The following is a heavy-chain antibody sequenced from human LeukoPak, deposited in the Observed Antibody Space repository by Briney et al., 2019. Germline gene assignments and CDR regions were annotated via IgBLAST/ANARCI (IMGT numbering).Heavy chain of an antibody. CDR3: ARSMGE. D-gene: IGHD3-16*01. V-gene: IGHV3-74*01. CDR1: GFTFSGSW. J-gene: IGHJ4*02. Sequence: GGSLRLSCEASGFTFSGSWMHWVRQAPGKGLEWVSRINTDGSGTSYADSVKGRFTISRDNAKNTLNLQMNSLRAEDTAVYYCARSMGEGGQGTLVTVSS. CDR2: INTDGSGT.